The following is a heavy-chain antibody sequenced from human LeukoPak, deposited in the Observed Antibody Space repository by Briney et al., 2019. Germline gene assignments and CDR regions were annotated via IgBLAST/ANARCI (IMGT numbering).Heavy chain of an antibody. Sequence: GGSLRLSCAASGFSFSDHYMDWLRLAPGKGLEWVGRIRNKVNSYGTEYAASVKGRFTISRDDSKDSLYLQMNSLRSEDTALYYCTSERLGAATRYFDYWGQGTLVTVSS. D-gene: IGHD1-26*01. CDR2: IRNKVNSYGT. CDR1: GFSFSDHY. CDR3: TSERLGAATRYFDY. J-gene: IGHJ4*02. V-gene: IGHV3-72*01.